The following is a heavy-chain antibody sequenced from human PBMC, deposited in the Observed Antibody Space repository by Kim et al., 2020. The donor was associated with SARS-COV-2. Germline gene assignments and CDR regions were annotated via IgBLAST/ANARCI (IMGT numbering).Heavy chain of an antibody. V-gene: IGHV1-46*01. D-gene: IGHD3-10*01. CDR2: T. J-gene: IGHJ4*02. CDR3: AREPAGYYYKDY. Sequence: TKFAQQFQGTVTMTRATSPNTVYMELSSLRSDDTAVYYCAREPAGYYYKDYWGQGTLVTVSA.